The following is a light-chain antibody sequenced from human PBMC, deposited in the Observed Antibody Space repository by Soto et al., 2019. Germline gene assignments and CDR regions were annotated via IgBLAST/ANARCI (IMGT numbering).Light chain of an antibody. CDR2: GAS. Sequence: VSTSSPDFTSLSFGVSASLSCRARQIVSSNAAWYQQKPGQAPMLLSHGASTWGPGFPARCSGSCAGTYITLTSSSLQAEYVAYYYCQHYNTYSTFGRGTKVDIK. V-gene: IGKV3-15*01. CDR3: QHYNTYST. J-gene: IGKJ1*01. CDR1: QIVSSN.